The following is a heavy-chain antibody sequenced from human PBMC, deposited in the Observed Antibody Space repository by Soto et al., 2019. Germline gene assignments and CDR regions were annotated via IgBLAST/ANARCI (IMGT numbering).Heavy chain of an antibody. J-gene: IGHJ4*02. CDR1: GYSFTSYW. Sequence: PGESLKISGKGSGYSFTSYWIGWVRQMPGKGLEWMGIIYPGDSDTRYSPSFQGQVTISADKSISTAYLQWSSLKASDTAMYYCARHPNRCGSSGGCHFDYWGQGTLVTVSS. D-gene: IGHD6-25*01. V-gene: IGHV5-51*01. CDR3: ARHPNRCGSSGGCHFDY. CDR2: IYPGDSDT.